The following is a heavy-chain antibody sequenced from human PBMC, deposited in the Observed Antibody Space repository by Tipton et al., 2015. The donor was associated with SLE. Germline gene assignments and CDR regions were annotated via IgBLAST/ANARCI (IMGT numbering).Heavy chain of an antibody. V-gene: IGHV5-51*01. J-gene: IGHJ4*02. CDR2: IYPGDSDT. D-gene: IGHD2-15*01. Sequence: QLVQSGAEVRKPGESLKISCKGSGYSFTSYWIGWVRQMPGKGLEWMGIIYPGDSDTRYSPSFQGQVTISADKSISTAYLQWSSLKASDTAMYYCAREEMVVAATQAPYFDYWGQGTLVTVSS. CDR1: GYSFTSYW. CDR3: AREEMVVAATQAPYFDY.